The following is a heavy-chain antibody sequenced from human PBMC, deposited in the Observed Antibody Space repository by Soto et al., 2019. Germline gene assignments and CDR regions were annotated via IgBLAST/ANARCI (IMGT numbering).Heavy chain of an antibody. CDR3: ARASYITGTTPYYYGMDV. D-gene: IGHD1-7*01. J-gene: IGHJ6*02. Sequence: QVQLVQSGAEVKKPGSSVKVACKASGGTFSSYAISWVRQAPGQGLEWMGGIIPIFGTANYAQKFQGRVTITADESTSTAYMELSSLRSEDTAVYYCARASYITGTTPYYYGMDVWGQGTTVTVSS. CDR2: IIPIFGTA. V-gene: IGHV1-69*12. CDR1: GGTFSSYA.